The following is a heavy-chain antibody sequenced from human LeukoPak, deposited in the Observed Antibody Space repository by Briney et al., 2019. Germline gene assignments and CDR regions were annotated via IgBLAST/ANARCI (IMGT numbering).Heavy chain of an antibody. D-gene: IGHD3-10*01. CDR1: GGSISGYY. V-gene: IGHV4-34*01. CDR3: ARNYGSGSWFDP. CDR2: INHSGST. Sequence: PSETLSLTCTVSGGSISGYYWSWIRQPPGKGLEWIGEINHSGSTNYNPSLKSRVTISVDTSKNQFSLKLSSVTAADTAVYYCARNYGSGSWFDPWGQGTLVTVSS. J-gene: IGHJ5*02.